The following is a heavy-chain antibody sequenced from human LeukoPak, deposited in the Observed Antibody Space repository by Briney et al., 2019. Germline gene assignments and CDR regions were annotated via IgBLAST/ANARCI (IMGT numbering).Heavy chain of an antibody. D-gene: IGHD2-8*01. CDR3: AGDRLGVKPIDAFDI. V-gene: IGHV1-2*02. CDR1: GYTFTGYY. Sequence: GASVKVSCKASGYTFTGYYMHWVRQAPGQGREWMGWINPNSGGTNYAQKFQGRVTMTRDTSISTAYMELSRLRSDDTAVYYCAGDRLGVKPIDAFDIWGQGTMVTVSS. J-gene: IGHJ3*02. CDR2: INPNSGGT.